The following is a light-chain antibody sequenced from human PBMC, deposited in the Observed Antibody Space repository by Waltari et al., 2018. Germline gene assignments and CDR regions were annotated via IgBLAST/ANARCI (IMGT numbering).Light chain of an antibody. CDR1: QDILYSSNNKNY. V-gene: IGKV4-1*01. CDR3: QQCYSPPLS. J-gene: IGKJ4*01. CDR2: WAS. Sequence: DIVMTQSPDSLVVSLGERATINCKSSQDILYSSNNKNYLAWYQHKPRQPPKFLIYWASIRASGVPDRFSGNGSGTEFTLTISSLQAEDVAVYYCQQCYSPPLSFGGGTKVELK.